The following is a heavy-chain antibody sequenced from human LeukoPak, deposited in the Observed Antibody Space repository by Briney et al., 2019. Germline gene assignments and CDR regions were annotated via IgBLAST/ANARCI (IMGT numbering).Heavy chain of an antibody. D-gene: IGHD6-6*01. CDR3: AKRGPIYSSSPGNYFDY. V-gene: IGHV3-23*01. Sequence: GGSLRLSCAASGFTFSSCGMTWVRQALGKGLEWVSSISGSDDGTYYADSVKGRFTISRDNSKNTLYLQMNSLRAEDTAVYYCAKRGPIYSSSPGNYFDYWGQGTLVTVSS. J-gene: IGHJ4*02. CDR2: ISGSDDGT. CDR1: GFTFSSCG.